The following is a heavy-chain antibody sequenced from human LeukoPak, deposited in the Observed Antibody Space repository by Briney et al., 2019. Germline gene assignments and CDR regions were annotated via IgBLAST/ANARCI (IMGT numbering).Heavy chain of an antibody. CDR3: AKDQWHQLLADY. D-gene: IGHD2-2*01. CDR1: GLTFTFSTSG. J-gene: IGHJ4*02. CDR2: IQYDGSEK. Sequence: GGSLRLSCAASGLTFTFSTSGIHWVRQAPGKGLEWVAFIQYDGSEKYYADSVKGRFTISRDNSKNTLYLQMNSLRAEDTAVYYCAKDQWHQLLADYWGQGTLVTVSS. V-gene: IGHV3-30*02.